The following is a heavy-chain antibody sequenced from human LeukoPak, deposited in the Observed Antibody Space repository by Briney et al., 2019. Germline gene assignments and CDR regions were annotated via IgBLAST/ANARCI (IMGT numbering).Heavy chain of an antibody. V-gene: IGHV3-74*01. D-gene: IGHD3-22*01. CDR2: INSDGSST. Sequence: GGSLRLSCAASGFTFSSYWMHWVRQAPGKGLVLVSRINSDGSSTSYADSVKGRFTISRDNAKNTLYLQMNSLRAEDTAVYYCARDPVAGYYSYGMDVWGQGTTVTVSS. CDR1: GFTFSSYW. CDR3: ARDPVAGYYSYGMDV. J-gene: IGHJ6*02.